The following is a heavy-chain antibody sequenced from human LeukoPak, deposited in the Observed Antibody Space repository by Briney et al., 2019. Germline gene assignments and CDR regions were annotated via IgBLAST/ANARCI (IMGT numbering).Heavy chain of an antibody. D-gene: IGHD3-3*01. CDR1: GFTFSSYA. J-gene: IGHJ4*02. V-gene: IGHV3-30-3*01. CDR2: ISYDGSNK. Sequence: PGRSLRLSCAASGFTFSSYAMHWVRQAPGKGLEWVAVISYDGSNKYYADSVKGRFTIPRDNSKNTLYLQMNSLRAEDTAVYYCARGGYDFWSTFGYWGQGTLVTVSS. CDR3: ARGGYDFWSTFGY.